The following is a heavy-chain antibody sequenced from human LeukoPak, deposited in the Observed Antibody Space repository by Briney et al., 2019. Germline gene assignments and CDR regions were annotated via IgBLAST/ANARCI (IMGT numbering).Heavy chain of an antibody. CDR1: GFTFSNYG. Sequence: PGGSLRLSCAASGFTFSNYGMNWVRQAPGKGLEWVSRISGSGGSTYYADSVKGRFTISRDNSKNTLYMQMNSLRAEDTAVYYCAKGNSGWYDYWGQGTLVTVSS. V-gene: IGHV3-23*01. CDR3: AKGNSGWYDY. J-gene: IGHJ4*02. D-gene: IGHD6-19*01. CDR2: ISGSGGST.